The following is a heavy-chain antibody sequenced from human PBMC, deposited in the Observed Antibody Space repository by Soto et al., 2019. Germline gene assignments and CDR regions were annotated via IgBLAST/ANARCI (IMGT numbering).Heavy chain of an antibody. V-gene: IGHV1-8*01. D-gene: IGHD3-9*01. Sequence: ASVKVSCKASGYTFTSYDINWVRQATGQGLEWMGWMNPNSGNTNYAQKFQERVTITRDMSTSTAYMELSSLRSEDTAVYYCAAGQRVPPNDYDILTGYHYYYYYGMDVWGQGTTVTVSS. CDR3: AAGQRVPPNDYDILTGYHYYYYYGMDV. J-gene: IGHJ6*02. CDR2: MNPNSGNT. CDR1: GYTFTSYD.